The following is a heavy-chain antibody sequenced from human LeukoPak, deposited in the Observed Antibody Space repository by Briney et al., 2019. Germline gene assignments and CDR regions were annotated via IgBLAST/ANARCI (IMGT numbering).Heavy chain of an antibody. D-gene: IGHD6-13*01. V-gene: IGHV1-2*02. CDR2: INPNSGGT. CDR3: ASRGEGSSWTFDY. CDR1: GYIFTGYY. J-gene: IGHJ4*02. Sequence: ASVKVSCKASGYIFTGYYMHWVRQAPGQGLEWMGWINPNSGGTNYAQKFQGRVTMTRDTSISTAYMELSSLRSDDTAVYYCASRGEGSSWTFDYWGQGTLVTVSS.